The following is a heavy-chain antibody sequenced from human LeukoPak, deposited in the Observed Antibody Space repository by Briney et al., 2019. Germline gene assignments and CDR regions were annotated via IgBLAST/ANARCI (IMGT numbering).Heavy chain of an antibody. V-gene: IGHV5-51*01. Sequence: GESLKISCKGSGYSFTNYWIAWVRQMPGKGLEWMGIISPGDSDTKYSPSFQGQVTISADKSIRTAYLQWSSLKASDTAIYYCARQARDCRHGVCSFDRWGQGTLVTVSS. J-gene: IGHJ5*02. CDR2: ISPGDSDT. D-gene: IGHD2-15*01. CDR3: ARQARDCRHGVCSFDR. CDR1: GYSFTNYW.